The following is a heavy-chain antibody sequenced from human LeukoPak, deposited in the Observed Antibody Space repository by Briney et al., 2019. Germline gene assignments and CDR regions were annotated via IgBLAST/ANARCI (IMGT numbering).Heavy chain of an antibody. CDR1: GFTFDDYG. CDR2: INWHGGST. CDR3: ARGGLVVNSLDY. J-gene: IGHJ4*02. V-gene: IGHV3-20*04. D-gene: IGHD3-22*01. Sequence: GGSLRLSCAASGFTFDDYGMSWVRQAPGKGLEWVSGINWHGGSTGYADSVKGRFTISRDNAKNSLFLQMNSLRAEDAAFYYCARGGLVVNSLDYWGLGTLVTVSS.